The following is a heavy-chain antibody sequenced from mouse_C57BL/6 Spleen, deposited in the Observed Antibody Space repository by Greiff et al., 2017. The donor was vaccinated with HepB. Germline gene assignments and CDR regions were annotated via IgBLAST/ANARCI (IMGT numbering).Heavy chain of an antibody. CDR1: GYTFTSYW. D-gene: IGHD1-1*01. Sequence: VQLQQPGAELVRPGSSVKLSCKASGYTFTSYWMHWVKQRPIQGLEWIGNIDPSDSETPYNQKFKDKATLTVDKSSSTAYMQLSSLTSEDSAVYYCARLAPYYYGSSPFAYWGQGTLVTVSA. CDR3: ARLAPYYYGSSPFAY. V-gene: IGHV1-52*01. J-gene: IGHJ3*01. CDR2: IDPSDSET.